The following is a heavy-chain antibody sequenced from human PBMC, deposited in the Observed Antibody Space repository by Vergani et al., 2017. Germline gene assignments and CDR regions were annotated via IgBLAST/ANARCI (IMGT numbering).Heavy chain of an antibody. CDR3: AVRPRVNLVGGEIVTKRTFDY. CDR2: IYTSGAT. D-gene: IGHD3-10*01. Sequence: QVHLQESGPGLVKPSQTLSLTCSVSGDSVSSPSFHWGWIRQPAGKGLEWIGRIYTSGATAYHPSLKTRVTISLDASKNQFSLNLKSVTAADAAMYYCAVRPRVNLVGGEIVTKRTFDYWSQGSLVTVSS. CDR1: GDSVSSPSFH. J-gene: IGHJ4*02. V-gene: IGHV4-61*02.